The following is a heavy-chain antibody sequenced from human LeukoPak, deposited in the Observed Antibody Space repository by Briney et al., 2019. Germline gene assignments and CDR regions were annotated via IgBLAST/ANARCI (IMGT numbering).Heavy chain of an antibody. Sequence: GSLRLSCAASGFTFSSYGMHWVRQAPGKGLEWVAVISYDGSSEYYADSVQGRFTVARDNSKNTMYLQMNSLRAEDTAVYYCAKDFRDGYNHPSYYFDSWGQGTLVTVSS. D-gene: IGHD5-24*01. CDR3: AKDFRDGYNHPSYYFDS. CDR1: GFTFSSYG. CDR2: ISYDGSSE. J-gene: IGHJ4*02. V-gene: IGHV3-30*18.